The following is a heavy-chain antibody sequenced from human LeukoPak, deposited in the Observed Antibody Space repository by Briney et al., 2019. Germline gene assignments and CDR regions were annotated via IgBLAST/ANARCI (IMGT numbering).Heavy chain of an antibody. V-gene: IGHV4-30-2*01. CDR3: ARGRGYYFDY. CDR1: DGSISSGGYS. Sequence: SQTLSLTCAVSDGSISSGGYSWSWIRQPPGKGLEWIGYIYHSGSTYYNPSLKSRVTISVDRSKNQFSLKLSSVTAADTAVYYCARGRGYYFDYWGQGTLVTVSS. J-gene: IGHJ4*02. CDR2: IYHSGST.